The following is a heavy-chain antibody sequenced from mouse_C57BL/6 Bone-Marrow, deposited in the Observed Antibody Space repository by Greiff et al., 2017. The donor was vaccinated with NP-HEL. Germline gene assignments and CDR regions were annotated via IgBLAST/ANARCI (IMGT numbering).Heavy chain of an antibody. J-gene: IGHJ3*01. CDR1: GFSLTSYG. Sequence: VHLVESGPGLVAPSQSLSITCTVSGFSLTSYGVSWVRQPPGKGLEWLGLIWGDGSTNYHSALLSRLSISKDNSKSQVFLKLHSLQTDDTATYYCAINSGRPIAYWGQGTLVTVSA. D-gene: IGHD3-1*01. V-gene: IGHV2-3*01. CDR2: IWGDGST. CDR3: AINSGRPIAY.